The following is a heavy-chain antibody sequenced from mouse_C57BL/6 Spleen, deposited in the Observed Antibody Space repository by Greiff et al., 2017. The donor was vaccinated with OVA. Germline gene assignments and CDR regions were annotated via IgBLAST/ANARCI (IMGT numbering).Heavy chain of an antibody. Sequence: EVMLVESGGGLVQPGGSLSLSCAASGFTFTDYYMSWVRQPPGKALEWLGFIRNKANGYTTEYSASVKGRFTISRDNSQSILYLQMNALRAEDSATYYCARSVYDYDDYFDYWGQGTTLTVSS. CDR2: IRNKANGYTT. V-gene: IGHV7-3*01. CDR3: ARSVYDYDDYFDY. D-gene: IGHD2-4*01. CDR1: GFTFTDYY. J-gene: IGHJ2*01.